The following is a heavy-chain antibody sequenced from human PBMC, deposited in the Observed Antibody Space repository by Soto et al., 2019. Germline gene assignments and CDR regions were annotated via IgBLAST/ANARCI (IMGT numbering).Heavy chain of an antibody. J-gene: IGHJ4*02. V-gene: IGHV3-13*01. CDR3: ARAIGPTLFDY. D-gene: IGHD3-22*01. Sequence: GGSLRLSCAGSGFTLSDHYIDWVRQAPGKGLEWVSAIGTAGDTNYAGSVKGRFTISRENAKNSLYLQMNSLRAGDTAIYFCARAIGPTLFDYWGQGTLVTVSS. CDR2: IGTAGDT. CDR1: GFTLSDHY.